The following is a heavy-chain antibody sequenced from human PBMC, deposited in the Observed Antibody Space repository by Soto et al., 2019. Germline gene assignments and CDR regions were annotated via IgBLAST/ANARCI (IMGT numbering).Heavy chain of an antibody. J-gene: IGHJ4*02. Sequence: SVKVSCKASGCTFSSYAISCVRQAPGQVLEWMGGIIPIFGTANYAQKFQGRVTITADKSTSTAYMELSSLRSEDTAVYYCAREGTRITMVRGVTFDYWGQGTLVTVSS. CDR1: GCTFSSYA. CDR2: IIPIFGTA. CDR3: AREGTRITMVRGVTFDY. D-gene: IGHD3-10*01. V-gene: IGHV1-69*06.